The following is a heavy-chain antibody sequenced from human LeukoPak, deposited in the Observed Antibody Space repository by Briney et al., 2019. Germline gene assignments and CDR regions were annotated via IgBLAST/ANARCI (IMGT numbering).Heavy chain of an antibody. CDR3: ARQGDRGAFDI. CDR2: IIPIFGTA. Sequence: SVKVSCKASGGTFSGNAISWVRQAPGQGLEWMGGIIPIFGTANYAQKFQGRVTITADESTSTAYMELSSLRSEDTAVYYCARQGDRGAFDIWGQGTMVTVSS. CDR1: GGTFSGNA. J-gene: IGHJ3*02. V-gene: IGHV1-69*13.